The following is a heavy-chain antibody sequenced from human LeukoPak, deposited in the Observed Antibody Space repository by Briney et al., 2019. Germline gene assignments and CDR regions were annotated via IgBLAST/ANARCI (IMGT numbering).Heavy chain of an antibody. CDR2: IYTNGDT. Sequence: SETLSLTCTVSGVPVTMYYWSWIRQPAGKGLEWIGRIYTNGDTKYNPSLESRVTMSLDTSKNQFSLKLSSMTAADTAVYYCARVWMYSSGWLDYWGQGTLVTVSS. D-gene: IGHD6-19*01. CDR3: ARVWMYSSGWLDY. V-gene: IGHV4-4*07. J-gene: IGHJ4*02. CDR1: GVPVTMYY.